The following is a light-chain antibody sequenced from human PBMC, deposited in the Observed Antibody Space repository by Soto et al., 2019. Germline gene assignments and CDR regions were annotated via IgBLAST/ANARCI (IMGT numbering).Light chain of an antibody. CDR1: QSLTSSY. CDR3: QCYESSPPSYT. V-gene: IGKV3-20*01. Sequence: EIVLTQSPGTLSLSPGERATLSCRASQSLTSSYLAWYQQKPGQAPRLLIYGSSSRATGIPDRFSGSGSGTDITLTISILEPEDFAVYYCQCYESSPPSYTFGQGTKLEIK. CDR2: GSS. J-gene: IGKJ2*01.